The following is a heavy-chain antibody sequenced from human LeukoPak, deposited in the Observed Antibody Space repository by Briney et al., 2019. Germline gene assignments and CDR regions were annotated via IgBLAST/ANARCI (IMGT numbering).Heavy chain of an antibody. CDR3: ASPIAAAGNREDFDY. CDR1: GGTFSIYA. V-gene: IGHV1-69*13. J-gene: IGHJ4*02. CDR2: IIPIFGTA. D-gene: IGHD6-13*01. Sequence: ASVKDSCKASGGTFSIYAISWVRQAPGQGLEWMGGIIPIFGTANYAQKFQGRVTITADESTSTAYMELSSLRSEDTAVYYCASPIAAAGNREDFDYWGQGTLVTVSS.